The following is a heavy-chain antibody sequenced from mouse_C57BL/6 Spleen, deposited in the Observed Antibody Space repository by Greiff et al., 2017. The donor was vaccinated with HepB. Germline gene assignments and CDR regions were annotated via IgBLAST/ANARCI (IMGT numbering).Heavy chain of an antibody. CDR1: GYTFTDYN. CDR2: INPNNGGT. J-gene: IGHJ2*01. CDR3: ARHDSSGSYYFDY. D-gene: IGHD3-2*02. V-gene: IGHV1-18*01. Sequence: EVQLQQSGPELVKPGASVKIPCKASGYTFTDYNMDWVKQSHGKSLEWIGDINPNNGGTIYNQKFKGKATLTVDKSSSTAYMELRSLTSEDTAVYDCARHDSSGSYYFDYWGQGTTLTVSS.